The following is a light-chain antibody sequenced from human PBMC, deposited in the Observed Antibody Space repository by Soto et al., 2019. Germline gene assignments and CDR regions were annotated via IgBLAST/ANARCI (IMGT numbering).Light chain of an antibody. CDR2: GAS. Sequence: EVVLTQSPGTLSLSPGQRATLSCRASQRINTSYLAWYQHKPGQAPRLIVSGASIRATGIPDRFSGSGSGTDFTLTISRLEPEDFAVYYCQQYGPSRTFGQGTKGDIK. CDR3: QQYGPSRT. J-gene: IGKJ1*01. CDR1: QRINTSY. V-gene: IGKV3-20*01.